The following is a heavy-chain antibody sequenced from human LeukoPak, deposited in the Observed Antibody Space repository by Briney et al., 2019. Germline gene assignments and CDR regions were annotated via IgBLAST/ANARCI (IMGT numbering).Heavy chain of an antibody. V-gene: IGHV1-2*02. Sequence: GASVKVSCKASGYTFTSYYMHWVRQAPGQGLEWMGWINPNSGGTNYAQKFQGRVTMTRDTSISTAYMELSRLRSDDTAVYYCARDTTPKYDILTGYYSGLFDYWGQGTLVTVSS. CDR2: INPNSGGT. CDR1: GYTFTSYY. CDR3: ARDTTPKYDILTGYYSGLFDY. J-gene: IGHJ4*02. D-gene: IGHD3-9*01.